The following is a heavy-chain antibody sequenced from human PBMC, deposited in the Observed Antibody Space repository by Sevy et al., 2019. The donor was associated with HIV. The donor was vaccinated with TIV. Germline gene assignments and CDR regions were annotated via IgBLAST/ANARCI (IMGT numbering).Heavy chain of an antibody. CDR2: ISAYNGNT. CDR3: ARGPPLGLRYFDWFYYYYYMDV. V-gene: IGHV1-18*01. Sequence: ASVKVSCKASGYTFTSYGISWVRQAPGQGLEWMGWISAYNGNTNYAQKLQGRVTMTTDTSTSTAYMELGSLRSDDTAVYYCARGPPLGLRYFDWFYYYYYMDVWGKGTTVTVSS. J-gene: IGHJ6*03. D-gene: IGHD3-9*01. CDR1: GYTFTSYG.